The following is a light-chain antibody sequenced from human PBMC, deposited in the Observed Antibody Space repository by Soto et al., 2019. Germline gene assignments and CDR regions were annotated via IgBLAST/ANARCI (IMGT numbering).Light chain of an antibody. Sequence: QSALTQPASVSGSPGQSITISCTGTSSDVGSYNLVSWYQQHPGKAPKLMIYEGSKRPSGVSNRFSGSKPGNTASLTISGLQAEDEADYYCCSYASRDTYVFGTGTKVTVL. CDR1: SSDVGSYNL. CDR3: CSYASRDTYV. J-gene: IGLJ1*01. CDR2: EGS. V-gene: IGLV2-23*01.